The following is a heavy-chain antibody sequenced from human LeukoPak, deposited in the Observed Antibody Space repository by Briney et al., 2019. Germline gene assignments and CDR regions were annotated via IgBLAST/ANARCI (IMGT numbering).Heavy chain of an antibody. Sequence: SETLSLTCTVSGGSISSYYWSWIRQPAGKGLEWIGRIYTSGSTNYNPSLKSRVTMSVDTSKNQFSLKLSSVTAADPAVYYCARDGYCSGGSCYSGYAFDIWGQGTMVTVSS. D-gene: IGHD2-15*01. V-gene: IGHV4-4*07. J-gene: IGHJ3*02. CDR2: IYTSGST. CDR3: ARDGYCSGGSCYSGYAFDI. CDR1: GGSISSYY.